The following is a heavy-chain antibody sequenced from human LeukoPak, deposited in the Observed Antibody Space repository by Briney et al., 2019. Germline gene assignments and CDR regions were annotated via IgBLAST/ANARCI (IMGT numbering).Heavy chain of an antibody. CDR2: IYSGGST. CDR3: ARVGYGDYPAGFDY. Sequence: PGGFLRLSCAASGFTVSSNYMSWVRQAPGKGLEWASVIYSGGSTYYADSVKGRFTISRDNSKNTLYLQMNSLRAEDTAVYYCARVGYGDYPAGFDYWGQGTLVTVSS. CDR1: GFTVSSNY. D-gene: IGHD4-17*01. V-gene: IGHV3-66*01. J-gene: IGHJ4*02.